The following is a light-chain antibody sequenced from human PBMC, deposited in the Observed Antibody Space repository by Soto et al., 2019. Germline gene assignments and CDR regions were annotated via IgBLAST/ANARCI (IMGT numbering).Light chain of an antibody. CDR3: QKGPT. Sequence: DIQMTQSPSSLSASVGDRVTITCRASQGISNYLAWYQQKPGKVPQLLISAASTLQSGVPSRFSGSGSGTDFTLTISSLQPEDVATYYCQKGPTFGQGTKVEIK. CDR1: QGISNY. J-gene: IGKJ1*01. CDR2: AAS. V-gene: IGKV1-27*01.